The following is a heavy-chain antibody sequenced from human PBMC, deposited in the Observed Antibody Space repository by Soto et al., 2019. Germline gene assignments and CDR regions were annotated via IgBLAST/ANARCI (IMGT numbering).Heavy chain of an antibody. CDR1: GFTFSSYA. J-gene: IGHJ3*02. V-gene: IGHV3-30-3*01. CDR3: ARAASGYSYGLDAFDI. CDR2: ISYDGSNK. Sequence: GGSLRLSCAASGFTFSSYAMHWVRQAPGKGLEWVAVISYDGSNKYYADFVKGRFTISRDNSKNTLYLQMNSLRAEDTAVYYCARAASGYSYGLDAFDIWGQGTMVTVSS. D-gene: IGHD5-18*01.